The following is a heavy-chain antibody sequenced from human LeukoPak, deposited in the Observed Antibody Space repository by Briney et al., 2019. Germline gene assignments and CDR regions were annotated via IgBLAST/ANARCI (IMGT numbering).Heavy chain of an antibody. V-gene: IGHV2-26*01. J-gene: IGHJ4*02. CDR3: ARVPIPALGYFDS. CDR1: GGSISSYYW. CDR2: IFSNDEK. D-gene: IGHD2-2*01. Sequence: ETLSLTCTVSGGSISSYYWSWIRQPPGKGLEWLAHIFSNDEKSYSTSLKSRLTISKDTSKSQVVLTMTNMDPVDAATYYCARVPIPALGYFDSWGQGTLVTVSS.